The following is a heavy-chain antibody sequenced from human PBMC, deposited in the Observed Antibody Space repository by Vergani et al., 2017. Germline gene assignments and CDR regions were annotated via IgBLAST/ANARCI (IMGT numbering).Heavy chain of an antibody. J-gene: IGHJ3*01. CDR3: AKPVGPSAIADGYDV. V-gene: IGHV4-39*02. CDR2: IFSSGSS. Sequence: LQLQESGPGLVRPSETLSLTCSVSGVSISNSPYYWGWVRQTPGKGLEWIGTIFSSGSSFYNPSLKSRLTMSVDTSKNHFSLKLTSVTAADTALYSCAKPVGPSAIADGYDVWGQGTLVTVSS. D-gene: IGHD2-21*01. CDR1: GVSISNSPYY.